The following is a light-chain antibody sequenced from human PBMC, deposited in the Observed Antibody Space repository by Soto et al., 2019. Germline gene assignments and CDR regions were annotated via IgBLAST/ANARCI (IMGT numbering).Light chain of an antibody. Sequence: EIVFTQSPATLSLYTGERATLSCRASQSISTYLACYQQKPGQAPRLLIYDASNRATGIPDRFSGSGSGTDFTLTISRLEPEDFAVYYCQQYGSSGTFGQGTKV. CDR2: DAS. CDR1: QSISTY. CDR3: QQYGSSGT. V-gene: IGKV3-20*01. J-gene: IGKJ1*01.